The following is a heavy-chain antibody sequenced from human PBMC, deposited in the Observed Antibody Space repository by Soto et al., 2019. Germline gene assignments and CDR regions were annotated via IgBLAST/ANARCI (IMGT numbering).Heavy chain of an antibody. CDR2: IWFDGNNK. CDR3: ARDGQQLAPYAMDV. Sequence: QVQLVESGGNMVQPGRSLRLSCAASGFTFWNNAMHWVRHAAGKGLEWVAQIWFDGNNKYYTDSVKGRFTISRDNLKNTVYLQMDSLRADDTAVYYCARDGQQLAPYAMDVWGQGTTVIVSS. J-gene: IGHJ6*02. CDR1: GFTFWNNA. V-gene: IGHV3-33*01. D-gene: IGHD6-13*01.